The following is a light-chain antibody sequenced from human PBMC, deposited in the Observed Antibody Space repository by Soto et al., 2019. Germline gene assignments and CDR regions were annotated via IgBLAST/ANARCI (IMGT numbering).Light chain of an antibody. CDR2: GAS. V-gene: IGKV3-20*01. CDR3: QQYGTSLTWT. CDR1: QSVSSSY. Sequence: EIVLTQSPGTLSLSPGERATLSCRASQSVSSSYLAWYQQKPGQAPRLLIYGASNRATGIPDRFSGSGSGTDFSLTISRLEPEDSAVYYCQQYGTSLTWTFGQGTKV. J-gene: IGKJ1*01.